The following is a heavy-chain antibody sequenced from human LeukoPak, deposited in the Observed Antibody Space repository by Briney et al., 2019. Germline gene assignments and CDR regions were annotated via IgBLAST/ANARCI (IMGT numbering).Heavy chain of an antibody. Sequence: GRSLRLSCAASGFTFSSYAMHWVRQAPGKGLEWVAVISYDGSNTYYADSVKGRFTISRDNSKNTLYLEMNSLRAEDTAVYYCARDGGELEPDAFDIWGQGTMVTVSS. V-gene: IGHV3-30*03. CDR2: ISYDGSNT. CDR1: GFTFSSYA. D-gene: IGHD1-1*01. CDR3: ARDGGELEPDAFDI. J-gene: IGHJ3*02.